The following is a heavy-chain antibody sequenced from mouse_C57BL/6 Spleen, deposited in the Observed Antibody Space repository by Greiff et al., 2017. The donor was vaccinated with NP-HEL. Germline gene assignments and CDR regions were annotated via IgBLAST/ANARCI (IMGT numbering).Heavy chain of an antibody. Sequence: EVPLLESGPGLVKPSQSLSLTCSVTGYSITSGYYWHWIRPFPGNTLEWVGYIRYDGSNNYNPSLKNRISITRDTSKNQFFLKLNSGTTEDTATYYCARDQDDYCDYWGQGTTLTVSS. CDR1: GYSITSGYY. CDR2: IRYDGSN. V-gene: IGHV3-6*01. J-gene: IGHJ2*01. CDR3: ARDQDDYCDY. D-gene: IGHD2-3*01.